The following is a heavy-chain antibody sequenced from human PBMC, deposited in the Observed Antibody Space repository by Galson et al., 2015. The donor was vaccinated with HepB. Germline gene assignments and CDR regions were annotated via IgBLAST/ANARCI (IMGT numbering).Heavy chain of an antibody. CDR2: INAGNGNT. V-gene: IGHV1-3*01. Sequence: QSGAEVKKPGESLKVSCKASGYTFTSYAMHWVRQAPGQRLEWMGWINAGNGNTKYSQKFQGRVTITRDTSASTAYMELSSLRSEDTAVYYCARDRGHSGSYFSWYFDYWGQGTLVTVSS. D-gene: IGHD1-26*01. CDR3: ARDRGHSGSYFSWYFDY. J-gene: IGHJ4*02. CDR1: GYTFTSYA.